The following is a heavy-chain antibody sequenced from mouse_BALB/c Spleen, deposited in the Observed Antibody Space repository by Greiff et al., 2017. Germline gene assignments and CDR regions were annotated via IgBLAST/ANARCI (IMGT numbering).Heavy chain of an antibody. CDR1: GYTFTSYW. D-gene: IGHD1-2*01. V-gene: IGHV1-69*02. CDR3: ARREDHYYGPDY. J-gene: IGHJ2*01. Sequence: QVHVKQPGAELVKPGASVKLSCKASGYTFTSYWMHWVKQRPGQGLEWIGEIDPSDSYTNYNQKFKGKATLTVDKSSSTAYMQLSSLTSEDSAVYYCARREDHYYGPDYWGQGTTLTVSS. CDR2: IDPSDSYT.